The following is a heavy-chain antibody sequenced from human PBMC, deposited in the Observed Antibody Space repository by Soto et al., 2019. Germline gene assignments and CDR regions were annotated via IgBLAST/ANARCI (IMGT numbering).Heavy chain of an antibody. CDR1: GFTFSSYA. CDR2: ISGSGGST. D-gene: IGHD3-22*01. J-gene: IGHJ4*02. Sequence: SLRLSCAASGFTFSSYAMSWVRQAPGKGLEWVSAISGSGGSTYYADSVKGRFTISRDNSKNTLYLQMNSLRAEDTAVYYCAKEIYYYDSSGHPFDYWGQGTLVTVSS. CDR3: AKEIYYYDSSGHPFDY. V-gene: IGHV3-23*01.